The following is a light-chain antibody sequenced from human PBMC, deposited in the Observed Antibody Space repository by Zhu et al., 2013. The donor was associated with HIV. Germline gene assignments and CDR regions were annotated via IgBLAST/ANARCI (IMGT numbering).Light chain of an antibody. Sequence: TQTPSISGAPGQTVTISCSGFSSNVGHNTFSWYQHISGAAPKLLIYSSNQRPSGVSDRFSGSQSDTSASLVIIGLQSEDEGDYFCTAWDDSLSGPVFGGGTKLTV. J-gene: IGLJ3*02. V-gene: IGLV1-44*01. CDR3: TAWDDSLSGPV. CDR2: SSN. CDR1: SSNVGHNT.